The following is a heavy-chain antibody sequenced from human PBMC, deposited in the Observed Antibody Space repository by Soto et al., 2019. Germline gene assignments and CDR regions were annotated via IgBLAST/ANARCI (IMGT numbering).Heavy chain of an antibody. CDR1: GFTFSSYR. CDR3: ARVAYGNGWIFDY. Sequence: PGGSLRLSCAASGFTFSSYRMSWVRQAPGKGLEWVANIKQDGSDKYYVDSVKGRFTLSRDNAKNSLQLQMNSLRAEDTAIYFCARVAYGNGWIFDYWGRGTLVTVSS. D-gene: IGHD6-19*01. J-gene: IGHJ4*01. V-gene: IGHV3-7*04. CDR2: IKQDGSDK.